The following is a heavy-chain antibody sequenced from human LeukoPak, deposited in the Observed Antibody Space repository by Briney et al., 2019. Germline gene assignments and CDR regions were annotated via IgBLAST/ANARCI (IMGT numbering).Heavy chain of an antibody. CDR1: GFTFSSYA. D-gene: IGHD6-13*01. J-gene: IGHJ5*02. CDR3: PRGIAAYPRGASGWFDP. V-gene: IGHV3-30-3*01. Sequence: GGSLTLSCAASGFTFSSYAMHWVRQAPGKGLEWVAVISYDGSNKYYADSVKGRFTISRDNSKNTLYLQMNSLRAEDTAVYYCPRGIAAYPRGASGWFDPWGQGTLVTVSS. CDR2: ISYDGSNK.